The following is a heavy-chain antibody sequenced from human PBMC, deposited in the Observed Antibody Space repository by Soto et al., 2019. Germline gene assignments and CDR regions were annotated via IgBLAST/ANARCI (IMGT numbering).Heavy chain of an antibody. Sequence: QVQLVQSGAEVKKPGASVKVSCKASGYTFTSYAMHWVRQAPGQRLEWVGWINAGNGNTKYSQKFQGRVTITRDTSASTAYMELSSLRSEDTAVYYCARTLVGATPADYWGQGTLVTVS. J-gene: IGHJ4*02. CDR3: ARTLVGATPADY. CDR1: GYTFTSYA. CDR2: INAGNGNT. D-gene: IGHD1-26*01. V-gene: IGHV1-3*01.